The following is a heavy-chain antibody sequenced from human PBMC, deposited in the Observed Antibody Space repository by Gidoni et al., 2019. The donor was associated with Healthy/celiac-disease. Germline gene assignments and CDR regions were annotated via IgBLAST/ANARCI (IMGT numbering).Heavy chain of an antibody. CDR3: ARQIAVFDY. Sequence: QLQLQESGPGLVKPSETLSLTCTVSGGSISSSSYYWGWIRPPPGKGLEWIGSIYYSGSTYYNPSLKSRVTISVDTSKNQFSLKLSSVTAAETAVYYCARQIAVFDYWGQGTLVTVSS. V-gene: IGHV4-39*01. CDR1: GGSISSSSYY. J-gene: IGHJ4*02. D-gene: IGHD6-19*01. CDR2: IYYSGST.